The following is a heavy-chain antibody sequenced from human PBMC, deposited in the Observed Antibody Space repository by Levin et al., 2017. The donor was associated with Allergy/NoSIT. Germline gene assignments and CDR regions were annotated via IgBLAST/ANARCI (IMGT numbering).Heavy chain of an antibody. D-gene: IGHD6-13*01. CDR1: GFTFSNAW. CDR2: IKSKTDGGTT. Sequence: ETLSLTCAASGFTFSNAWMSWVRQAPGKGLEWVGRIKSKTDGGTTDYAAPVKGRFTISRDDSKNILYLQMNSLKTADTAVYHCTTDLAPYSSSWYSYYFDWWGQGTLVTVSS. V-gene: IGHV3-15*01. J-gene: IGHJ4*02. CDR3: TTDLAPYSSSWYSYYFDW.